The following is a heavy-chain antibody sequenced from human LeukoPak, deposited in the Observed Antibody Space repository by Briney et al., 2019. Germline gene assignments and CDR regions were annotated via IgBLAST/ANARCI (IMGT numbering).Heavy chain of an antibody. CDR3: AKGAQRNYYDSSGSPFDY. D-gene: IGHD3-22*01. CDR1: GFTFSSYA. Sequence: GGSLRLSCAASGFTFSSYAMSWGRQAPGKGLEWVSAISGSGGSTYYADSVKGRFTISRDNSKNTLYLQMNSLRAEDTAVYYCAKGAQRNYYDSSGSPFDYWGQGTLVTVSS. V-gene: IGHV3-23*01. J-gene: IGHJ4*02. CDR2: ISGSGGST.